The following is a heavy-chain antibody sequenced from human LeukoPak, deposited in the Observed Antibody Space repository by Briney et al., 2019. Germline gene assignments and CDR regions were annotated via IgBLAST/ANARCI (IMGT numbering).Heavy chain of an antibody. J-gene: IGHJ3*01. CDR2: LHATESA. CDR1: GAYINNYY. D-gene: IGHD3-22*01. V-gene: IGHV4-4*07. CDR3: ASLSSGAAFDV. Sequence: SETLSLTCTVSGAYINNYYWTWIRQPAAQGLEWIGRLHATESAIYNPSLKGRVTMSLDTSKDQLSLTLTSVTAADSAGYYCASLSSGAAFDVWGQGAVVTVSS.